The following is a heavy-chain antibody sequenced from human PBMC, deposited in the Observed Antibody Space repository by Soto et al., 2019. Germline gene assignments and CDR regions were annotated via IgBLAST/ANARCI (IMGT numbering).Heavy chain of an antibody. J-gene: IGHJ5*02. CDR1: GGSISSYY. V-gene: IGHV4-59*01. CDR3: ARGGEYRSGGSCFPEGPWFDP. CDR2: IYYSGST. Sequence: ASETLSLTCTVSGGSISSYYWSWIRQPPGKGLEWIGYIYYSGSTNYNPSLKSRVTISVDTSKNQFSLKLSSVTAADTAVYYCARGGEYRSGGSCFPEGPWFDPWGQGTLVTVSS. D-gene: IGHD2-15*01.